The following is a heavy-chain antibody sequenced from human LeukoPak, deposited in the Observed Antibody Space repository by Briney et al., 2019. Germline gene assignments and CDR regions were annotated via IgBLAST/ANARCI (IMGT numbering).Heavy chain of an antibody. J-gene: IGHJ4*02. Sequence: SETLSLTCTVSGGSISSSSYYWGWIRQPPGKGLEWIGSIYYSGSTYYNPSLKSRVTISVDTSKNQSSLKLSSVTAADTAVYYCARQGYGAAAGTPYFDYWGQGTLVTVSS. V-gene: IGHV4-39*01. CDR1: GGSISSSSYY. D-gene: IGHD6-13*01. CDR3: ARQGYGAAAGTPYFDY. CDR2: IYYSGST.